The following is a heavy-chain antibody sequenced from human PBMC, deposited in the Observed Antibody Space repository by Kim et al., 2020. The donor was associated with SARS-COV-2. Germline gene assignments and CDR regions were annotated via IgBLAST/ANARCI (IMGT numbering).Heavy chain of an antibody. D-gene: IGHD2-15*01. CDR3: AKDGGLVWNWFAP. J-gene: IGHJ5*02. Sequence: SANAVKARLTTSEDNSKNTLDLQMNSLRAEDTAVYYCAKDGGLVWNWFAPWGQGTLVTVSS. V-gene: IGHV3-23*01.